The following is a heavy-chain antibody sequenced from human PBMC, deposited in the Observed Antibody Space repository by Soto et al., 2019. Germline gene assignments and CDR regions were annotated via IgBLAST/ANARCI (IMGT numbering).Heavy chain of an antibody. CDR3: ARGLLNVEGGAFDI. Sequence: PGGSLRLSCAASGFSFSRSFVHWLRQAPGKGLEWVAVISSDERDEDYAESVKGRFSISRDSSKSTLYLQMKSLRAEDTAVYYCARGLLNVEGGAFDILGQGTMLTLSS. V-gene: IGHV3-33*01. CDR1: GFSFSRSF. D-gene: IGHD3-16*01. J-gene: IGHJ3*02. CDR2: ISSDERDE.